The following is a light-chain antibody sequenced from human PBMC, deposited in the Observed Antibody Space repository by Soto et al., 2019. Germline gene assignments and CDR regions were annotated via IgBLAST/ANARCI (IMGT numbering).Light chain of an antibody. CDR3: QQSYSSLT. CDR2: GAS. CDR1: QSVNSN. J-gene: IGKJ5*01. V-gene: IGKV3-15*01. Sequence: EIVMTQSPATLSVSPGERAALSCRASQSVNSNLAWYQQRPGQAPRLLIYGASTRATGIPARFSGSGSGTDFTLTISSLQPEDFATYYCQQSYSSLTFGQGTRLEIK.